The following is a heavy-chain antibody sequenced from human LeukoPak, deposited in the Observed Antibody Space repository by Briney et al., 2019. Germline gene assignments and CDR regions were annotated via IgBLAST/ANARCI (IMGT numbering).Heavy chain of an antibody. Sequence: AVKVSCKASGGTFSSYAISWVRQAPGQGLEWMGGIIPIFGTANYAQKFQGRVTITTDESTSTAYMELSSLRSEDTAVYYCARSSGYDYRLDYWGQGTLVTVSS. CDR2: IIPIFGTA. V-gene: IGHV1-69*05. CDR1: GGTFSSYA. D-gene: IGHD5-12*01. J-gene: IGHJ4*02. CDR3: ARSSGYDYRLDY.